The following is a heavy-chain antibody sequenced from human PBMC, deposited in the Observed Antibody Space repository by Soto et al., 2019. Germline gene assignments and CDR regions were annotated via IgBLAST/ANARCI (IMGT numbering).Heavy chain of an antibody. V-gene: IGHV1-46*03. D-gene: IGHD6-19*01. Sequence: QVQLMQSGAEVKKPGASVKVSCTASGYTLTTNYMHWVRQASGQGLEWVAMMNPRSNGNTKYAQKFKGRVSVTSDPSTSTVYMELNSLSSDDTAVFYCARGEVTSSGWSFDFWGQGTLVTVSS. CDR1: GYTLTTNY. J-gene: IGHJ4*02. CDR3: ARGEVTSSGWSFDF. CDR2: MNPRSNGNT.